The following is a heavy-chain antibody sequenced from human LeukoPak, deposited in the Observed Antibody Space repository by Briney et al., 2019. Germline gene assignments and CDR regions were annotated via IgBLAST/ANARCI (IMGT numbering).Heavy chain of an antibody. V-gene: IGHV3-13*04. J-gene: IGHJ4*02. Sequence: PGGSLRLSCAGSGFTFSSHDMHWVRHNTGKGLEWVSGIGSAGETYYLGSVKGRFTISRENAKNSLYLRMNSLRAGDTAVYYCARGSSLDYDILTGYWTEALDYWGQGTLVTVSS. CDR2: IGSAGET. CDR3: ARGSSLDYDILTGYWTEALDY. CDR1: GFTFSSHD. D-gene: IGHD3-9*01.